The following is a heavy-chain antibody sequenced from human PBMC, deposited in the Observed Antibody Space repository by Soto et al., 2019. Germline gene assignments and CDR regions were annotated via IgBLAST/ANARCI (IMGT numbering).Heavy chain of an antibody. D-gene: IGHD3-22*01. V-gene: IGHV4-39*01. CDR2: IYYSGST. CDR3: ARTGDDDSSGYFGY. J-gene: IGHJ4*02. Sequence: QLQLQESGPGLVKPSETLSLTCTVSGGSISSSSYYWGWIRKPPGKGLEWIGSIYYSGSTYYTPSLKRRVTISVDTSKNQSSLKLSSVTAADTAVYSCARTGDDDSSGYFGYWGQGTLGTVSS. CDR1: GGSISSSSYY.